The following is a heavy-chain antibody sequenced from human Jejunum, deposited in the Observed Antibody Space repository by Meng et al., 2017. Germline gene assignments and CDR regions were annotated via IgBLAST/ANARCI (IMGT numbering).Heavy chain of an antibody. D-gene: IGHD4-23*01. Sequence: GESLKISCTASGFTFGDYAMSWVRQAPGKGLEWIGFIRSKANGGTTEHAASVKGRFTISRDDSKSIAYLQLNSLKTEDTAVYYCSRDYGGNTRNFDSWGQGTRVTGAS. CDR3: SRDYGGNTRNFDS. CDR1: GFTFGDYA. V-gene: IGHV3-49*04. CDR2: IRSKANGGTT. J-gene: IGHJ4*02.